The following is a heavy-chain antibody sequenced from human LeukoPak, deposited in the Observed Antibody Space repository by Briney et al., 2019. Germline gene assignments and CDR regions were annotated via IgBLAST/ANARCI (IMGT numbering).Heavy chain of an antibody. V-gene: IGHV5-51*01. Sequence: GEALKISCKGSGYSFTSYWICWVRQIPGKGLEWMGIIYPGDSDTSDSPSFQGQVIISADKSISTAYLQWSSLKASDTAMYYCARPQGYCSGGSCYFIFDYWGQGTLVTVSS. CDR3: ARPQGYCSGGSCYFIFDY. J-gene: IGHJ4*02. CDR2: IYPGDSDT. D-gene: IGHD2-15*01. CDR1: GYSFTSYW.